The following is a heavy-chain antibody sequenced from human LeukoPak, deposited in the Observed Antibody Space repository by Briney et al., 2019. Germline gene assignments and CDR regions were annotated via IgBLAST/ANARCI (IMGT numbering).Heavy chain of an antibody. Sequence: SETLSLTCTFSGGSISSGSYYWSWIRQPAGKGLEWIGRIYTSGSTNYNPSLKSRVTISVDTSKNQFSLKLSSVTAADTAVYYCARSDTAMVTGYYYYYYGMDVWGQGTTVTVSS. CDR3: ARSDTAMVTGYYYYYYGMDV. CDR2: IYTSGST. V-gene: IGHV4-61*02. D-gene: IGHD5-18*01. CDR1: GGSISSGSYY. J-gene: IGHJ6*02.